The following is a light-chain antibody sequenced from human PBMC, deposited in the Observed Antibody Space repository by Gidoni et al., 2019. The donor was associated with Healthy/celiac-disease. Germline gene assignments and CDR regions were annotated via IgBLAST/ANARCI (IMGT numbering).Light chain of an antibody. CDR2: AAS. CDR1: QGMSNY. J-gene: IGKJ2*01. V-gene: IGKV1-27*01. CDR3: QKYNSAPYT. Sequence: DIQMTQSPSSLSAPVGDRVTITCRASQGMSNYLAWYQQKPGKVPKLLIYAASTLQSGVPSRFSGRGSGTDFPLTISSLQPEDVATYYCQKYNSAPYTFGQGTKLEIK.